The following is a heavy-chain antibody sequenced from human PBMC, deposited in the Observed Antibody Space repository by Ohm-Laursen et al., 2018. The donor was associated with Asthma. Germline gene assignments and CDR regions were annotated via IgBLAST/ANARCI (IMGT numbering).Heavy chain of an antibody. CDR3: ARATTGRDYGDYGKDYYYYGMDV. V-gene: IGHV1-69*01. CDR1: GGTFSSYA. CDR2: IIPIFGTA. D-gene: IGHD4-17*01. Sequence: ASSVKVSCKASGGTFSSYAISWVRQAPGQGLEWMGGIIPIFGTANYAQKFQGRVTITADESTSTAYMELSSLRSEDTAVYYCARATTGRDYGDYGKDYYYYGMDVWGQGTTVTVSS. J-gene: IGHJ6*02.